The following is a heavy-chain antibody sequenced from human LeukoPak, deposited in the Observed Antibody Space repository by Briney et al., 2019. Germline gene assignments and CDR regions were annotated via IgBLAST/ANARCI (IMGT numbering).Heavy chain of an antibody. J-gene: IGHJ6*03. V-gene: IGHV4-4*02. D-gene: IGHD3-10*01. CDR3: ARVSWFGELLSYYYYMDV. CDR2: IYHSGST. CDR1: GGSISSSNW. Sequence: SETLSLTCAVSGGSISSSNWWSWVRQPPGKGLEWIGEIYHSGSTNYNPSLKSRVTISVDKSKNQFSLKLSSVTAADTAVYYCARVSWFGELLSYYYYMDVWGKGTTVTISS.